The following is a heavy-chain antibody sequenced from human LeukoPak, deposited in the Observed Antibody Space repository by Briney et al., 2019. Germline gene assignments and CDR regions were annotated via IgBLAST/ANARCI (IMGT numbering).Heavy chain of an antibody. CDR2: IHHSGST. V-gene: IGHV4-38-2*02. CDR3: ARGFYGAPDAFDI. D-gene: IGHD4-17*01. J-gene: IGHJ3*02. CDR1: GYSISSGYY. Sequence: SETLSLTCIVSGYSISSGYYWGWIRQPPGKGLEWIGNIHHSGSTYYNPSLKSRVTISVDKSKNQFSLKLSSVTAADTAVYYCARGFYGAPDAFDIWGQGTMVTVSS.